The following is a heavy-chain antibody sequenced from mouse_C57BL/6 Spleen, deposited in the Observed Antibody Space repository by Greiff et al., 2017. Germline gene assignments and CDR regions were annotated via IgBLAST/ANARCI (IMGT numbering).Heavy chain of an antibody. D-gene: IGHD1-1*01. CDR3: ARDYYGSSNYAMDY. CDR1: GFTFSSYA. CDR2: ISDGGSYT. J-gene: IGHJ4*01. Sequence: DVMLVESGGGLVKPGGSLKLSCAASGFTFSSYAMSWVRQTPEKRLEWVATISDGGSYTYYPDNVKGRFTLSRDNAKNKLYLQMSHLKSEDTAMYYCARDYYGSSNYAMDYGGQGTSATVSS. V-gene: IGHV5-4*01.